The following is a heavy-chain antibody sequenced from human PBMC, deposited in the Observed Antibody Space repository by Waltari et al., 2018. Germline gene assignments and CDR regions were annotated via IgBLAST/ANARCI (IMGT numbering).Heavy chain of an antibody. CDR1: GYTFTNYA. J-gene: IGHJ4*02. CDR2: INTNTGNP. CDR3: ARWATVSGYRSSIFDY. D-gene: IGHD6-13*01. Sequence: QVQLVQSGSELKKPGASVKVSCKASGYTFTNYAINWVRQAPGQGLEWMGWINTNTGNPGNVHGFTGRFVFSLDTSVTTAYLQISSLKAEDTAVYYCARWATVSGYRSSIFDYWGQGTLVTVSS. V-gene: IGHV7-4-1*02.